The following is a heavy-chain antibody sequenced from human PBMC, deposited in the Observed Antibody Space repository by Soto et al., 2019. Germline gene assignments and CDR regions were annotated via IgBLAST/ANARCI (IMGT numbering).Heavy chain of an antibody. Sequence: QVQLQQWGAGLLKPSETLSLTCAVYGGSFSGYYWSWIRQPPGKGLEWIGEINHSGSTNYNPSLKSRVTISVDTSKNQFSLKLSSVTAGDTAVYYCAHLPEYYYYYGMDVWGQGTTVTVSS. CDR2: INHSGST. V-gene: IGHV4-34*01. D-gene: IGHD2-2*01. J-gene: IGHJ6*02. CDR3: AHLPEYYYYYGMDV. CDR1: GGSFSGYY.